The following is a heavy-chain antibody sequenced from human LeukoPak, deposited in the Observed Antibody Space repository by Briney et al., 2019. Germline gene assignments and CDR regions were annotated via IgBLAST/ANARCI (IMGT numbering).Heavy chain of an antibody. D-gene: IGHD6-13*01. V-gene: IGHV1-69*13. CDR1: GGTFSSYA. CDR2: IIPIFGTA. CDR3: ARAIDFHSSSWIRDYYYYYYMDV. Sequence: ASVKVSCKASGGTFSSYAISWVRQAPGQGLEWMGGIIPIFGTANYAQKFQGRVTITADESTSTADMELSSLRSEDTAVYYCARAIDFHSSSWIRDYYYYYYMDVWGKGTTVTVSS. J-gene: IGHJ6*03.